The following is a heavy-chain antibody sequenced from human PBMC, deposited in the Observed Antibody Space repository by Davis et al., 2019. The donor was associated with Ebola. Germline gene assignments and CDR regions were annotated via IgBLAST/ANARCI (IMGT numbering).Heavy chain of an antibody. Sequence: GGSLRLSCAASGFTFSSYAMHWVRQAPGKGLEWVAVISYDGTTKYYADSVKGRFTISRDNSKNTLYLQMNSLRAEDTAVFYCARAITMIVVVAFDIWGQGTMVTVSS. V-gene: IGHV3-30*04. J-gene: IGHJ3*02. CDR1: GFTFSSYA. CDR3: ARAITMIVVVAFDI. D-gene: IGHD3-22*01. CDR2: ISYDGTTK.